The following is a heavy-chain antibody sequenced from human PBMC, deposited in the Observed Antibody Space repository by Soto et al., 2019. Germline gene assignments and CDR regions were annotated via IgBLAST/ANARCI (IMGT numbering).Heavy chain of an antibody. CDR2: IYYTGST. V-gene: IGHV4-59*12. J-gene: IGHJ4*02. CDR3: AREGPYSSSSGYYFDY. CDR1: SGSISTYY. D-gene: IGHD6-6*01. Sequence: SDTLSLTCTVSSGSISTYYWSWIRQPPGKGLEWIGYIYYTGSTNYNPSLKTRVAISMDTSKNQFSLKLSSVTAADTAVYYCAREGPYSSSSGYYFDYWGQGTLVTVSS.